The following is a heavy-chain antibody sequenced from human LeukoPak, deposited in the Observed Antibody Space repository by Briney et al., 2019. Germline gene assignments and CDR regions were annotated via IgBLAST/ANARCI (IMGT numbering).Heavy chain of an antibody. J-gene: IGHJ4*02. CDR3: AKVAPGYCSSTSCYRGIDY. CDR2: IWSDGSRK. CDR1: GISFSSSG. D-gene: IGHD2-2*01. Sequence: GGSLRLSCAASGISFSSSGMQWVRQAPGKGLEWVAVIWSDGSRKYYADSVKGRFTISRDDSKNTVYLQMNSLRAEDTAIYYCAKVAPGYCSSTSCYRGIDYWGQGTLVTVSS. V-gene: IGHV3-33*06.